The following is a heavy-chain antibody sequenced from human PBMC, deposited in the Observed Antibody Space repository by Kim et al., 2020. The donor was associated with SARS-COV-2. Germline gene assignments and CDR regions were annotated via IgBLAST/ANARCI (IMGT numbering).Heavy chain of an antibody. CDR1: GGSISSYF. Sequence: SETLSLTCTVSGGSISSYFWSWIRQPPGKGLEWIGYIYYSGSTNYNPSLKSRVTISVDTFKNQFSLKLSSVTAADTAVYYCARTYSGYNDYWGQGTLVTVSS. V-gene: IGHV4-59*01. CDR3: ARTYSGYNDY. J-gene: IGHJ4*02. CDR2: IYYSGST. D-gene: IGHD5-12*01.